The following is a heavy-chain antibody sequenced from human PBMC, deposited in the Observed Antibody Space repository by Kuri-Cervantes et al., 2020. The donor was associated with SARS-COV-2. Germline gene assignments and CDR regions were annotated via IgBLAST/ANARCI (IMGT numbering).Heavy chain of an antibody. Sequence: GGSLRLSCAASGFTFSSYSMNWVRQAPGKGLEWVSYISSSSSTICYADSVKGRFTISRDNAKNSLYLQMNSLRDEDTAVYYCASWRNFDYGDYANYYYYGMDVWGQGTTVTVSS. J-gene: IGHJ6*02. CDR2: ISSSSSTI. D-gene: IGHD4-17*01. CDR1: GFTFSSYS. CDR3: ASWRNFDYGDYANYYYYGMDV. V-gene: IGHV3-48*02.